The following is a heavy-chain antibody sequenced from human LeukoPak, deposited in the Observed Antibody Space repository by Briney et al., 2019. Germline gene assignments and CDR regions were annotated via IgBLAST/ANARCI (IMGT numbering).Heavy chain of an antibody. V-gene: IGHV3-53*01. CDR1: GITVSVNY. D-gene: IGHD4-17*01. CDR2: IYSGENA. Sequence: GGSLRLSCAASGITVSVNYKSWVRQAPGKGLEWVSVIYSGENAYYADSVEGRFTISRDNSKNTLYLQMNSLRAEDTAVYYCARAPPTLTKHGMDVQGQGTTVTVS. J-gene: IGHJ6*02. CDR3: ARAPPTLTKHGMDV.